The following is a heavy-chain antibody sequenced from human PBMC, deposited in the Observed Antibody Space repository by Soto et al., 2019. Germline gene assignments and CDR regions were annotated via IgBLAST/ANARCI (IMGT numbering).Heavy chain of an antibody. D-gene: IGHD2-21*01. CDR2: INHSGST. Sequence: SETLSLTCAVYGGSFSGYYWSWIRQPPGKGLEWIGEINHSGSTNYNPSLKSRVTISVDTSKNQFSLKLSSVTAADTAVYYCARLTDPAIWSRGQGTLVTVSS. CDR3: ARLTDPAIWS. V-gene: IGHV4-34*01. CDR1: GGSFSGYY. J-gene: IGHJ4*02.